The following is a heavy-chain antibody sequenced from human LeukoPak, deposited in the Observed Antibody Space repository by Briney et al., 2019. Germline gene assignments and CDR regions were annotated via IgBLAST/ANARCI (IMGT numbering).Heavy chain of an antibody. CDR3: AKEHGVDSGHYTGSLMDV. CDR1: GFTFSSYF. Sequence: GGSLRLSCAASGFTFSSYFTHWVRQAPGKGLEWVAVISYDGSNKYYAESVKGRFTISRDNSKNTMYMQMNSLRDEDTAVHYCAKEHGVDSGHYTGSLMDVWGQGTTVTVSS. D-gene: IGHD4-17*01. J-gene: IGHJ6*02. V-gene: IGHV3-30*18. CDR2: ISYDGSNK.